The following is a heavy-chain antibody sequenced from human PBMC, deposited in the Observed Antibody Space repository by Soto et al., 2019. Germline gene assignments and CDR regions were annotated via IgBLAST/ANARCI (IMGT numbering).Heavy chain of an antibody. V-gene: IGHV3-23*01. CDR3: ARWCGPQCLATLFFDS. Sequence: LRLSCPASRISFRGKAMRWGRQAQGKGLEWVCVISDGGDTSYYADSVKGRFTIFRGNSKSTLHLEMNRLRGGDTAIYYCARWCGPQCLATLFFDSWGRGTLVTVSS. CDR2: ISDGGDTS. J-gene: IGHJ4*02. D-gene: IGHD6-19*01. CDR1: RISFRGKA.